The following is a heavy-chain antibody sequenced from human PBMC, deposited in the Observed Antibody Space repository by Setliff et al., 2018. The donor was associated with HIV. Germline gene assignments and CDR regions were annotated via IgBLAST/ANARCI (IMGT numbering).Heavy chain of an antibody. V-gene: IGHV3-33*01. D-gene: IGHD2-21*02. CDR1: GFTFSVHG. Sequence: SCEASGFTFSVHGMHWVRLAPGKGLEWVAVLWYDGVKKYYADSVKGRFTISRDDSKNTLYLQMNSLRAEDTALYYCARGQSRLRPDSLDVWGQGTLVTVSS. CDR3: ARGQSRLRPDSLDV. CDR2: LWYDGVKK. J-gene: IGHJ3*01.